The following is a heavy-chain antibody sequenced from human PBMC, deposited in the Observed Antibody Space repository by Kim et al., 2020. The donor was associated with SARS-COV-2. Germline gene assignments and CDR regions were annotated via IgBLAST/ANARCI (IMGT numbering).Heavy chain of an antibody. D-gene: IGHD4-17*01. CDR1: GGTFSSYA. CDR3: AREGLRSGCFDY. CDR2: IIPIFGTA. J-gene: IGHJ4*02. Sequence: SVKVSCKASGGTFSSYAISWVRQAPGQGLEWMGGIIPIFGTANYAQKFQGRVTITADESTSTAYMELSSLRSEDTAVYYCAREGLRSGCFDYWGQGTLVTVSS. V-gene: IGHV1-69*13.